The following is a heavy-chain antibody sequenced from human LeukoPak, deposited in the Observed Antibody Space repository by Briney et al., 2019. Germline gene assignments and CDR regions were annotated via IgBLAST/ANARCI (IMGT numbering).Heavy chain of an antibody. J-gene: IGHJ4*02. V-gene: IGHV3-23*01. Sequence: GGSLRLSCAASGFTFSSYAMSWVRQAPGEGLEGVSAISGSCGSTYYADSVRGRFTISRDNCKNTLYLQMNSLSAEDTAVYYCAKDTATVRGVIFARKQYYFAYWSQGPLVTVSS. CDR3: AKDTATVRGVIFARKQYYFAY. CDR2: ISGSCGST. D-gene: IGHD3-10*01. CDR1: GFTFSSYA.